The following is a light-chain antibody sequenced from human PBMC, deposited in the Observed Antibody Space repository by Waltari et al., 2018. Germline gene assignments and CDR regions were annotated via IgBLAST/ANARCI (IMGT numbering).Light chain of an antibody. V-gene: IGKV3-20*01. J-gene: IGKJ1*01. Sequence: EIVLTQSPGTLSLSPGESATLPCRTSQSVTKALAWYQQKPGQAPKLLISGGTNRATGIPDRFSGSGSGTDFSLTISSLEPEDFAVYYCQHYLRLPVTFGQGTKVEVK. CDR1: QSVTKA. CDR2: GGT. CDR3: QHYLRLPVT.